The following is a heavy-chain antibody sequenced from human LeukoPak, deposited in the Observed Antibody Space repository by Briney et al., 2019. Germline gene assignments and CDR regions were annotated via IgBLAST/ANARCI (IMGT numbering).Heavy chain of an antibody. D-gene: IGHD3-3*01. CDR1: GFTFSSYA. J-gene: IGHJ3*02. CDR3: TRFLEWYDAFDI. V-gene: IGHV3-30-3*01. Sequence: GGSLRLSCAASGFTFSSYAMHWVRQAPGKGLEWVAVISYDGSNKYYVDSVKGRFTISRDNSKNTLYLQMNSLRAEDTAVYYCTRFLEWYDAFDIWGQGTMVTVSS. CDR2: ISYDGSNK.